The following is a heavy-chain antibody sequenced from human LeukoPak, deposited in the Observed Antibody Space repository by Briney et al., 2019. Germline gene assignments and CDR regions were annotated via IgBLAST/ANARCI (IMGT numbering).Heavy chain of an antibody. CDR3: ARGRTGYQLLPTKKNYSYYYMDV. J-gene: IGHJ6*03. CDR1: GGSFSGYY. CDR2: INQSGST. D-gene: IGHD2-2*01. Sequence: SETLSLTCAVYGGSFSGYYWSWIRQPPGKGLEWIGEINQSGSTNYNPSLKSRVTISVDTSKNQFSLKLSSVTAADTAVYYCARGRTGYQLLPTKKNYSYYYMDVWGTRTTVTVSS. V-gene: IGHV4-34*01.